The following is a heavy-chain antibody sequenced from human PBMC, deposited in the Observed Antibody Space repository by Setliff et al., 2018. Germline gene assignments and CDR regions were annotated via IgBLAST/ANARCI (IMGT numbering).Heavy chain of an antibody. CDR1: GCTFSTYY. D-gene: IGHD2-2*01. Sequence: PGGSLRLSCAASGCTFSTYYMKWVRQAPGKGLEWVSRINSDGSSTSYADSVKGRFTISRDNAKNTLYLQMNSLRAEDTAVYYCVRAGHCRSPSCYHTYYYYYYLDVWGKGTTVTGSS. CDR3: VRAGHCRSPSCYHTYYYYYYLDV. J-gene: IGHJ6*03. CDR2: INSDGSST. V-gene: IGHV3-74*01.